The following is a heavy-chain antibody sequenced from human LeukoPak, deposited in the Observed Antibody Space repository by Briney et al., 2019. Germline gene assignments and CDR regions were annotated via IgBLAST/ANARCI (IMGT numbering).Heavy chain of an antibody. CDR3: ARDARRGEDQVAVPYNWFDP. V-gene: IGHV4-39*07. D-gene: IGHD6-19*01. J-gene: IGHJ5*02. CDR2: IYYSGST. Sequence: PSETLSLTCTVSGGSISSSSYYWGWIRQPPGKGLEWIGSIYYSGSTYYNPSLKSRVTISVDTSKNQFSLKLSSVTAADTAVYYCARDARRGEDQVAVPYNWFDPWGQGTLVTVSS. CDR1: GGSISSSSYY.